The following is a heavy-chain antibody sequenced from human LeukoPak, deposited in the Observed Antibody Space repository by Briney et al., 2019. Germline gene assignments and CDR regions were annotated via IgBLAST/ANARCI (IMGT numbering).Heavy chain of an antibody. CDR1: GYTFTGYY. V-gene: IGHV1-2*02. CDR3: ARDSIGYYDFWSGSNWFDP. D-gene: IGHD3-3*01. CDR2: INPSSGGT. Sequence: ASVKVSCKASGYTFTGYYMHWVRQAPGQGLEWMGWINPSSGGTNYAQKFQGRVTMTRDTSISTAYMELSRLRSDDTAVYYCARDSIGYYDFWSGSNWFDPWGQGTLVTVSS. J-gene: IGHJ5*02.